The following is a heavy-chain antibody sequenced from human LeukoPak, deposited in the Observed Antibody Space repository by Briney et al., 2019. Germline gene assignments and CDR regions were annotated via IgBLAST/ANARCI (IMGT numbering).Heavy chain of an antibody. Sequence: ASVNVSCTASGYSFSDYTFTNYGISWVRQAPGQGLEWMGWISTYKSHTNYAQKFQGRVTMITDTSTNTAYMELRSLRSDDTAVYYCAREDNDDYYYYGMDVWGQGTAVTVSS. V-gene: IGHV1-18*01. CDR1: GYSFSDYTFTNYG. CDR3: AREDNDDYYYYGMDV. J-gene: IGHJ6*02. CDR2: ISTYKSHT. D-gene: IGHD1-1*01.